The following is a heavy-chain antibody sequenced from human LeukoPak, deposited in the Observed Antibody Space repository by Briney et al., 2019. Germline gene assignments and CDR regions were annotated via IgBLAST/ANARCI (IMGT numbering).Heavy chain of an antibody. V-gene: IGHV4-34*01. Sequence: PSETLSLTCAVYGGSFSGYYWSWIRQPPGKGLEWIGEINHSGSTNYNPSLKSRVTISVDTSKNQFSLKLTSVTAADTAVYYCVRTRTYSRSPIQYWGQGTLVTVSS. J-gene: IGHJ4*02. D-gene: IGHD6-6*01. CDR2: INHSGST. CDR3: VRTRTYSRSPIQY. CDR1: GGSFSGYY.